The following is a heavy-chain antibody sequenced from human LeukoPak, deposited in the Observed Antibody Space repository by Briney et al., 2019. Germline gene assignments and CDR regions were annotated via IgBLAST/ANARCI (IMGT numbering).Heavy chain of an antibody. CDR2: IYSGGST. J-gene: IGHJ4*02. Sequence: GGSLRLSCAASGFSVSSNYMSWVRQAPGKGLEWVSIIYSGGSTYYADSVKGRFTISRDNAKNSLYLQMNSLRAEDTAVYYCARDGPSRDFDYWGQGTLVTVSS. CDR1: GFSVSSNY. D-gene: IGHD2-2*01. CDR3: ARDGPSRDFDY. V-gene: IGHV3-53*01.